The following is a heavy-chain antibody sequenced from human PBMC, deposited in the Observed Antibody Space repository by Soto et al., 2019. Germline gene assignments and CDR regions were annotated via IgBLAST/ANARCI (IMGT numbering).Heavy chain of an antibody. J-gene: IGHJ4*02. CDR2: IYPGDSDT. CDR3: ARQSSPITIFGVVPENNRDS. Sequence: PGESLKISSMGSGYSFTSYWIGWVRQMPGKGLEWMGIIYPGDSDTRYNPSLKSRVTISVDTSKNQFSLKLSSVTAADTAVYYCARQSSPITIFGVVPENNRDSWGQGTLVTVSS. D-gene: IGHD3-3*01. V-gene: IGHV5-51*01. CDR1: GYSFTSYW.